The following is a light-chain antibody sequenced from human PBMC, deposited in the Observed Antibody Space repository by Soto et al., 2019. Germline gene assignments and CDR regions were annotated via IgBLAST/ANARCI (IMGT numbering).Light chain of an antibody. CDR1: QSVSSSF. V-gene: IGKV3-20*01. CDR3: QQYGNSPRR. J-gene: IGKJ1*01. CDR2: GAS. Sequence: EIVLTQSPGTLSLSPGERATLSCRASQSVSSSFLAWYQQKPGQAPRLLIYGASIRATGIQDRFSGSGSGTDLTLTISRVESEEFAVYYCQQYGNSPRRYGQGTKVEIK.